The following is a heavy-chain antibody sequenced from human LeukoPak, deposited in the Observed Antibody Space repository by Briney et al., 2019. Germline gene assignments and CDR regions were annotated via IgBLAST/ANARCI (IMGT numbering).Heavy chain of an antibody. J-gene: IGHJ4*02. V-gene: IGHV3-23*01. Sequence: GGSLRLSCAASGLSFTNYAMSWVRQAPARGPEWLSSMKGGGETFYADSVKGRFTLSRDDSRNTVYLQRNNLRVEDTAIYYCARASWISTADAVLWGQGTLVTVTS. D-gene: IGHD2-2*03. CDR1: GLSFTNYA. CDR2: MKGGGET. CDR3: ARASWISTADAVL.